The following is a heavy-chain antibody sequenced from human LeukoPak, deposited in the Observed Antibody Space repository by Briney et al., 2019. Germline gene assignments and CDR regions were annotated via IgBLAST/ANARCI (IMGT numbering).Heavy chain of an antibody. V-gene: IGHV1-2*02. D-gene: IGHD5-18*01. CDR3: SRGSGISYGGIAY. Sequence: ASVKVSCKASGYTFTGYYLHWLRQAPGQGLEWMGWIHPKSGDTHYAQKFLGRVTLTRDTSTTIVYMELKWLTSDDTAVYYCSRGSGISYGGIAYWGQGTLVTVSS. CDR1: GYTFTGYY. CDR2: IHPKSGDT. J-gene: IGHJ4*02.